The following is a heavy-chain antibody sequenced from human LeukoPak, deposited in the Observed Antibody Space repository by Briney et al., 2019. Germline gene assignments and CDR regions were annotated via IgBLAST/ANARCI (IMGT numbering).Heavy chain of an antibody. CDR3: ARDSRGFTVTYYYYMDV. Sequence: SETLSLTCTVSGGSISSSSYYWGWIRRPPGKGLEWIGEINHSGSTNYNPSLKSRVTISVDTSKNQFSLKLSSVTAADTAVYYCARDSRGFTVTYYYYMDVWGKGTTVTVSS. V-gene: IGHV4-39*07. CDR1: GGSISSSSYY. J-gene: IGHJ6*03. D-gene: IGHD4-11*01. CDR2: INHSGST.